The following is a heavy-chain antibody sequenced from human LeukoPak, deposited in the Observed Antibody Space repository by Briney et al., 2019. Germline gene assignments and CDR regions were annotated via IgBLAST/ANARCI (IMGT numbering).Heavy chain of an antibody. J-gene: IGHJ4*02. CDR2: IYTSGST. V-gene: IGHV4-4*07. CDR3: ARLSYGSGSYYNFYFDS. D-gene: IGHD3-10*01. Sequence: SETLSLTCTVSGGSISSYYWSWIRQPAGKGLEWIGRIYTSGSTNYNPSLKSRVTISVDTSKNQFSLKLTSVTAADTAVYYCARLSYGSGSYYNFYFDSWGQGTRVTVSS. CDR1: GGSISSYY.